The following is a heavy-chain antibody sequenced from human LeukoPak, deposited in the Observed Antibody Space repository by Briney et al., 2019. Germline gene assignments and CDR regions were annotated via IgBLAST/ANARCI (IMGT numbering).Heavy chain of an antibody. CDR2: INLNSGGT. V-gene: IGHV1-2*06. D-gene: IGHD3-22*01. CDR1: GYTFTGYY. J-gene: IGHJ4*02. CDR3: ASHYYDSSGQHDD. Sequence: ASVKVSCKASGYTFTGYYMHWVRQAPGQGLEWMGRINLNSGGTNYAQKFQGRVTMTRDTSISTAYMELRRLRSDDTAVYYCASHYYDSSGQHDDWGQGTLVTASS.